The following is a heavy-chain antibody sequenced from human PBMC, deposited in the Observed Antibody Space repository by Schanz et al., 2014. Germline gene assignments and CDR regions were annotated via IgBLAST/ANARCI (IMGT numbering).Heavy chain of an antibody. V-gene: IGHV1-18*01. D-gene: IGHD2-2*01. CDR2: ISTFRNEDT. J-gene: IGHJ5*02. CDR1: GYTFTSYG. Sequence: QVHLVQSGAEVKKPGASVKVSCKASGYTFTSYGISWVRQAPGQGPEFMGWISTFRNEDTNSAQRFQGRLTMTTDTSTSTAYMELRSLRSDDTAVYYCARDRRRYCSTASCLHDNWFDPWGQGTLVIVSS. CDR3: ARDRRRYCSTASCLHDNWFDP.